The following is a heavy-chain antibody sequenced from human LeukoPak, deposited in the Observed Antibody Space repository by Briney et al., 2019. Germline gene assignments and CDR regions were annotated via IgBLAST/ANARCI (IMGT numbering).Heavy chain of an antibody. CDR2: ISGSGGST. CDR3: ANGGEMATSYY. J-gene: IGHJ4*02. CDR1: GFTFSSYA. V-gene: IGHV3-23*01. Sequence: GGSLRLSCAASGFTFSSYAMSWVRQAPGKGLEWASAISGSGGSTYYADSVKGRFTISRDNSKNTLYLQMNSLRAEDTAVYYCANGGEMATSYYWGQGTLVTVSS. D-gene: IGHD5-24*01.